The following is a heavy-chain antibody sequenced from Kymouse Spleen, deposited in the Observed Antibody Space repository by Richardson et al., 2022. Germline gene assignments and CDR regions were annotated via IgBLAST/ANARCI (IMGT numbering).Heavy chain of an antibody. CDR1: GGSFSGYY. V-gene: IGHV4-34*01. CDR3: AESPYCSSTSCRDY. D-gene: IGHD2-2*02. CDR2: INHSGST. J-gene: IGHJ4*02. Sequence: QVQLQQWGAGLLKPSETLSLTCAVYGGSFSGYYWSWIRQPPGKGLEWIGEINHSGSTNYNPSLKSRVTISVDTSKNQFSLKLSSVTAADTAVYYCAESPYCSSTSCRDYWGQGTLVTVSS.